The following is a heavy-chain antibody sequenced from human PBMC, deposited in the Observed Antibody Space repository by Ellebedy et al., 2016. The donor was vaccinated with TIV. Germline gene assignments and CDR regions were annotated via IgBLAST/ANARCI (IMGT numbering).Heavy chain of an antibody. CDR1: GASISDVGSY. CDR3: ANGGSLSYGIFDY. D-gene: IGHD3-16*01. CDR2: VYHLGNT. Sequence: SETLSLXXTISGASISDVGSYWSWIRQLPGKGLEWIGYVYHLGNTYYTPSLKSRVAISVDSSKNQFSLRLNSVTAADTGVYYCANGGSLSYGIFDYWGQGTLVTVSS. V-gene: IGHV4-31*03. J-gene: IGHJ4*02.